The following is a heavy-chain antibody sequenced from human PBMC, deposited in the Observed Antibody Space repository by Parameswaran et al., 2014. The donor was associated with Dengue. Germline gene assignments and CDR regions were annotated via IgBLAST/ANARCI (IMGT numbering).Heavy chain of an antibody. V-gene: IGHV4-30-4*01. J-gene: IGHJ6*02. D-gene: IGHD4-17*01. CDR1: GGSISSGDYY. CDR2: IYYSGST. CDR3: ARDYPDYGDYKGNYRYYYYGMDV. Sequence: TLSLTCTVSGGSISSGDYYWSWIRQPPGKGLEWIGYIYYSGSTYYNPSLKSRVTISVDTSKNQFSLKLSSVTAADTAVYYCARDYPDYGDYKGNYRYYYYGMDVWGQGTTVTVSS.